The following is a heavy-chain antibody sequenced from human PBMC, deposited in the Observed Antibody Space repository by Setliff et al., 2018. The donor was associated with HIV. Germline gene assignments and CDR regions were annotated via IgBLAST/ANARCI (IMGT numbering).Heavy chain of an antibody. J-gene: IGHJ4*02. CDR1: GFTFSSSW. Sequence: PGGSLRLSCAASGFTFSSSWMHWVRQALGKGLVWVSRINTDGSNTNYADSVKSRFTISRDNTKNTLYLQMNSLRAEDTAVYYCVREVSSGYWGQGTLVTVSS. CDR3: VREVSSGY. CDR2: INTDGSNT. V-gene: IGHV3-74*01. D-gene: IGHD3-22*01.